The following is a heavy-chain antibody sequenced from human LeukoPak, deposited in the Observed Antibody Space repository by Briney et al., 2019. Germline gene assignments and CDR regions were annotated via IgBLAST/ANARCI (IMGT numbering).Heavy chain of an antibody. CDR3: AKSSVYYYDSSGYYFPIDY. D-gene: IGHD3-22*01. J-gene: IGHJ4*02. CDR1: GGSISSNSYY. CDR2: IYYSGST. V-gene: IGHV4-39*07. Sequence: SETLSLTCTVSGGSISSNSYYWGWIRQPPGKGLKWIGSIYYSGSTYYNPSLKSRVTISVDKSKNQFSLKLSSVTAADTAVYYCAKSSVYYYDSSGYYFPIDYWGQGTLVTVSS.